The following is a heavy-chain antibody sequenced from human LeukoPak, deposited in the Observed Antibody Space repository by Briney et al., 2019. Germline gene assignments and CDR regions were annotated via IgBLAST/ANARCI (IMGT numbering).Heavy chain of an antibody. CDR2: TYYRSKWYN. J-gene: IGHJ5*02. V-gene: IGHV6-1*01. CDR1: GDSVYSNSAA. Sequence: SQTLSLTCAISGDSVYSNSAAWNWIRQSPSRGLEWLGRTYYRSKWYNDYAVSVKSRITINPDTSKNQFSLQLNSVTPEDTAVYYCARVALSRYCSGGSCYVDWFDPWGQGTLVTVSS. D-gene: IGHD2-15*01. CDR3: ARVALSRYCSGGSCYVDWFDP.